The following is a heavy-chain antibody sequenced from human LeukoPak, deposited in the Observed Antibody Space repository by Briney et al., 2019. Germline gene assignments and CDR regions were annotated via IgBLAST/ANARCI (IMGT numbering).Heavy chain of an antibody. V-gene: IGHV3-33*06. CDR2: IWYDGSNK. J-gene: IGHJ4*02. CDR1: GFTFSIYG. Sequence: GRSPRLSCAASGFTFSIYGMHWVRQAPGKGLEWVSVIWYDGSNKYYADSVKGRFTISRDNSKNTLYLEMNSLRAEDMAVYYCAKDRGRRSYDAVDYWGQGTQVTVSS. CDR3: AKDRGRRSYDAVDY. D-gene: IGHD1-26*01.